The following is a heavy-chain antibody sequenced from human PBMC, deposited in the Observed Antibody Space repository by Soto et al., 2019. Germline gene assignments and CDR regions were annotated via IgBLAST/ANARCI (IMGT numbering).Heavy chain of an antibody. CDR3: ARSVAVPGAHIDY. V-gene: IGHV4-59*01. CDR2: MSYTGNT. J-gene: IGHJ4*02. Sequence: LSLTCTVFGGSICGYFWNWFRQLPGKGLEGVGYMSYTGNTNYNPSLTSRVSISVDTSKNQSSLNLSSVTAADTAVYFCARSVAVPGAHIDYWGQGTQVTVSS. CDR1: GGSICGYF. D-gene: IGHD6-19*01.